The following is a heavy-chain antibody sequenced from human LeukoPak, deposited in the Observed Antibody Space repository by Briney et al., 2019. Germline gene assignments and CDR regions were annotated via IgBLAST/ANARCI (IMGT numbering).Heavy chain of an antibody. D-gene: IGHD6-19*01. CDR2: ISSRQNDI. J-gene: IGHJ4*02. Sequence: GGCLRLSCAASGFSFSSFNMNWVRQTPGKGLEWVSSISSRQNDIQYADSLEGRFTVSRDNAKNPLYLQMNSLRAEDTAVYFCAREVGSGWNYFDLWGQGTLVTVPS. CDR3: AREVGSGWNYFDL. V-gene: IGHV3-21*01. CDR1: GFSFSSFN.